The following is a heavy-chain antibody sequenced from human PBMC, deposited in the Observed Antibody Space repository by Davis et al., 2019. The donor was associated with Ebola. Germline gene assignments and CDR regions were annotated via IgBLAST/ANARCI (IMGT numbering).Heavy chain of an antibody. CDR1: GYSFKNYA. CDR2: INTITGNP. Sequence: ASVKVSCKASGYSFKNYAISWVRQAPGQGLEWMGWINTITGNPTYAQGFTGRFVFSLDTSVSTTYLQISSLKAEDTAIYYCARGVYQFDYWGQGTLVTVSS. CDR3: ARGVYQFDY. J-gene: IGHJ4*02. D-gene: IGHD2-8*01. V-gene: IGHV7-4-1*02.